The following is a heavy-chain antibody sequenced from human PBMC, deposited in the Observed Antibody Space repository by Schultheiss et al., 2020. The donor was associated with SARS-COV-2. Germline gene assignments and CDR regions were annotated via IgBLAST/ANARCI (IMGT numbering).Heavy chain of an antibody. V-gene: IGHV3-23*01. D-gene: IGHD3-10*01. CDR3: ARVTWFGELLSQRLGY. Sequence: GESLKISCAASGFTFSSYSMNWVRQAPGKGLEWVSAISGSGDSTYYVDSVKGRFTIARDNSKSTLYLQMNSLRAEDTAVYYCARVTWFGELLSQRLGYWGQGTLVTVSS. CDR1: GFTFSSYS. J-gene: IGHJ4*02. CDR2: ISGSGDST.